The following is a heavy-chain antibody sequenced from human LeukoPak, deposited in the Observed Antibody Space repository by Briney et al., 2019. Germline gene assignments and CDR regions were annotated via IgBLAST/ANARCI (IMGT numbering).Heavy chain of an antibody. Sequence: PTPVKPTQTLTHTCTFARFSPSTSRMDVAWFRQPPGKALDWLALIYWDDDKRYSPSLKSRLTITKDTSNNQVVLTMTNMYPVDTATYYCAHRGNYYDGSGYLGYWGQGILVTVSS. D-gene: IGHD3-22*01. CDR1: RFSPSTSRMD. CDR3: AHRGNYYDGSGYLGY. V-gene: IGHV2-5*02. CDR2: IYWDDDK. J-gene: IGHJ4*02.